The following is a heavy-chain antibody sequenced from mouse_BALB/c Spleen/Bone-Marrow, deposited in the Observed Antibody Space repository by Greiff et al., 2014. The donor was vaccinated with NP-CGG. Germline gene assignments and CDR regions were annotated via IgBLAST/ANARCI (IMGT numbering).Heavy chain of an antibody. V-gene: IGHV1S14*01. CDR3: TRSGFDY. D-gene: IGHD4-1*01. CDR2: SYPKCGKT. J-gene: IGHJ2*01. Sequence: GSDGIGDSYPKCGKTNHDEKFKGKATLTEDTSSSTAYVNLNSLTSYYSAVYYCTRSGFDYWGQGTTLTVSS.